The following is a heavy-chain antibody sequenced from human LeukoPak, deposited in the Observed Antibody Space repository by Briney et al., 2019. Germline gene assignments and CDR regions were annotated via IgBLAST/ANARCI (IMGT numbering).Heavy chain of an antibody. CDR3: ASSGSYRFDY. J-gene: IGHJ4*02. V-gene: IGHV3-48*02. D-gene: IGHD1-26*01. Sequence: GGSVRLSCAASGFTFSSYSMNWVRQAPGKGLEWVSHITASGTAMFYADSVKGRFTISRDNAKNSLYLQMNSLRDEDTAVYYCASSGSYRFDYWGQGTLVTVSS. CDR1: GFTFSSYS. CDR2: ITASGTAM.